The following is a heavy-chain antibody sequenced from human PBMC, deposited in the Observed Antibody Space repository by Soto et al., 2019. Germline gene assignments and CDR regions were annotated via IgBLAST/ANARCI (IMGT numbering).Heavy chain of an antibody. CDR1: GYTFSGHY. CDR3: ARGGALDGTSPPFNH. J-gene: IGHJ4*02. D-gene: IGHD6-19*01. V-gene: IGHV1-2*02. Sequence: ASVKVSCKASGYTFSGHYMHWIRQAPGQGPEWLGWVNANSGDTDRAPKFQDRLTMTRDTSISTAYMELSRLRSDDTAVYYCARGGALDGTSPPFNHWGQGTLVTVSS. CDR2: VNANSGDT.